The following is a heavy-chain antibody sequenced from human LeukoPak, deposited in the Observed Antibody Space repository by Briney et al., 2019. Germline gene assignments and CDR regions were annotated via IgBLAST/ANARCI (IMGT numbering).Heavy chain of an antibody. CDR2: IYSGGST. CDR1: GFTFGSYS. CDR3: AGCRWNYHYFEH. Sequence: GGSLRLSCAASGFTFGSYSMNWVRQAPGKGLECVSVIYSGGSTYYADSVEGRFTISRDNSKNTLYLHMNSLRAEDTAVYYCAGCRWNYHYFEHWGQGTLVTVSS. V-gene: IGHV3-66*01. D-gene: IGHD1-7*01. J-gene: IGHJ4*02.